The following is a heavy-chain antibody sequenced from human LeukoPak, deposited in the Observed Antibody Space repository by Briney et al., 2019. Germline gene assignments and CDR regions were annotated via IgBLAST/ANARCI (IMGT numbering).Heavy chain of an antibody. Sequence: PGGPLRLSCAPSVFTFSNYWMHGGRQGPRGGVWWVSRINSNGRNTKYADSVKGRFTISRDNAKNTLYLQMNGLRVEDTAVYYCARDRYTNYDFAQWGQRTLVTVSS. D-gene: IGHD2-8*01. CDR2: INSNGRNT. CDR1: VFTFSNYW. V-gene: IGHV3-74*03. J-gene: IGHJ4*02. CDR3: ARDRYTNYDFAQ.